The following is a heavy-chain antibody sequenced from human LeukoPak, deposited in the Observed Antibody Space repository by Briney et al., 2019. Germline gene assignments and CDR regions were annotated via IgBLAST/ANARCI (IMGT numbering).Heavy chain of an antibody. D-gene: IGHD3-22*01. J-gene: IGHJ4*02. CDR3: ARATAMDTYYYDSSGYYWGSYFDY. CDR2: ISAYNGNT. Sequence: ASVKVSCKASGYTFTSYGISWVRQAPGQGLEWMAWISAYNGNTNYAQKLQGRVTMTTDTSTSTAYMELRSLRSDDTAVYYCARATAMDTYYYDSSGYYWGSYFDYWGQGTLVTVSS. CDR1: GYTFTSYG. V-gene: IGHV1-18*01.